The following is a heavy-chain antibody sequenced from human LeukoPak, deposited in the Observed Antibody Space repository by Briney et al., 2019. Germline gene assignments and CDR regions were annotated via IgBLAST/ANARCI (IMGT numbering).Heavy chain of an antibody. V-gene: IGHV6-1*01. CDR3: ARAAGGSSWYYYNTNPLFDY. Sequence: SQTLSLTCAISGDSVSSNSAAGNWIRQSPSRGLEWLGRTYYRSKWYNDYAVSVKSRITINPDTSKNQFSLQLNSVTPEDTAVYYCARAAGGSSWYYYNTNPLFDYWGQGTLVTVSS. J-gene: IGHJ4*02. D-gene: IGHD6-13*01. CDR1: GDSVSSNSAA. CDR2: TYYRSKWYN.